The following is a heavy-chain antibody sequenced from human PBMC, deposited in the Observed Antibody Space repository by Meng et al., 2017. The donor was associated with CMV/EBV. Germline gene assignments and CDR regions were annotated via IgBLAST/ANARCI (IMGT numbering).Heavy chain of an antibody. D-gene: IGHD3-3*01. Sequence: SLIISCAASGFTFSDYYMRWIRPAPGKGLEWVSSISSSGSTIYYADSVKGRFTISRDNAKNSLYLQMNSLRAEDTAVYYCARDSGITIVQVALRPRRYYYYGMDVWGQGTTVTVSS. V-gene: IGHV3-11*01. CDR2: ISSSGSTI. CDR3: ARDSGITIVQVALRPRRYYYYGMDV. J-gene: IGHJ6*02. CDR1: GFTFSDYY.